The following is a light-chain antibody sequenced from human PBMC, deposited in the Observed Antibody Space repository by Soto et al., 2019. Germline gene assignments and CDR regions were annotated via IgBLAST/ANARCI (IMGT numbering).Light chain of an antibody. Sequence: QLVLTQPPSASGTPGQRVTISCSGSGSSIGTNTVNWYRQLPGTAPKLLIYGDNQRPSGVPDLFSGSKSGTSASLAISGLQSEDADEYCCAAWDGSLNNVLFGGGTKLTVL. CDR3: AAWDGSLNNVL. V-gene: IGLV1-44*01. CDR2: GDN. J-gene: IGLJ2*01. CDR1: GSSIGTNT.